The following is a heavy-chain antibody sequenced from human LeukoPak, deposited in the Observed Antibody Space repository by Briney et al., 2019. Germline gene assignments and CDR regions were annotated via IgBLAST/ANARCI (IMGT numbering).Heavy chain of an antibody. D-gene: IGHD6-19*01. CDR3: ARSYSSGWSHFDY. V-gene: IGHV1-2*02. CDR1: GYSFTAFY. CDR2: INPDSGGT. J-gene: IGHJ4*02. Sequence: ASVKVSCKASGYSFTAFYIHWVRQAPGQGLEWMGWINPDSGGTHYEQKFQGRVTMTRDTSISTAYMELSSLTSDDTAVYYCARSYSSGWSHFDYWGQGTLVTVSS.